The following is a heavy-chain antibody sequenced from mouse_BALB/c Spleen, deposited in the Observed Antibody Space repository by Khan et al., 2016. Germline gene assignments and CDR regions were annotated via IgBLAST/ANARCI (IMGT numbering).Heavy chain of an antibody. CDR2: ILPGSGST. CDR3: ARGGRSYAMDY. Sequence: QVQLQQSGAELMKPGASVKISCKATGYTFSSYWIEWVKQRPGHGLEWIGEILPGSGSTNYNEKFKGKATFTADTSSNTAYMQLSSLTSEDSAVYYCARGGRSYAMDYWGQGPSVTVSS. J-gene: IGHJ4*01. CDR1: GYTFSSYW. V-gene: IGHV1-9*01. D-gene: IGHD3-3*01.